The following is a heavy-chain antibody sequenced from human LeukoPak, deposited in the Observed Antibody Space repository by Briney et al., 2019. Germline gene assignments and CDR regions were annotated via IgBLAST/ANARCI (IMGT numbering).Heavy chain of an antibody. J-gene: IGHJ4*02. V-gene: IGHV3-9*01. CDR2: ISWNSGSI. CDR1: GFTFDDYA. Sequence: GGSLRLSCAASGFTFDDYAMHGVRQAPGKGLEGVSGISWNSGSIGYADSVKGRFTISRDNAKNSLYLQMNSLRAEDTALYYCAKDRYPGYSYGHFDYWGQGTLVTVSS. D-gene: IGHD5-18*01. CDR3: AKDRYPGYSYGHFDY.